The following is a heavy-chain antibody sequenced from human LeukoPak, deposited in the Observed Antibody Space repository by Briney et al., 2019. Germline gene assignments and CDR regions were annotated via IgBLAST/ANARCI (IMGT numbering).Heavy chain of an antibody. V-gene: IGHV3-48*01. CDR3: ASDVIGGTNF. Sequence: GGSLRLSCAASGFTFTSYNMHWVRQTPGKGLEWVPYIDSSAGSIDYAASVKGRFTISRDNAKNSLYLQMNSLRAEDTAVYYCASDVIGGTNFWGQGTLVTVSS. J-gene: IGHJ4*02. CDR2: IDSSAGSI. D-gene: IGHD1-1*01. CDR1: GFTFTSYN.